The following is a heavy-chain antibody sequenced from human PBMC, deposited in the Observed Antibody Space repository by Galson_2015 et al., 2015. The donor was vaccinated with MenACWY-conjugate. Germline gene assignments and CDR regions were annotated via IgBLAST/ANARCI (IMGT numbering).Heavy chain of an antibody. CDR1: GGAFSSYA. CDR3: ATSQQLVRGYFDY. CDR2: IIPIFGTA. D-gene: IGHD6-13*01. Sequence: SVKVSCKASGGAFSSYAISWVRQAPGQGLEWMGGIIPIFGTANYAQKFQGRVTITADESTSTAYMELSSLRSEDTAVYYCATSQQLVRGYFDYWGQGTLVTVSS. V-gene: IGHV1-69*13. J-gene: IGHJ4*02.